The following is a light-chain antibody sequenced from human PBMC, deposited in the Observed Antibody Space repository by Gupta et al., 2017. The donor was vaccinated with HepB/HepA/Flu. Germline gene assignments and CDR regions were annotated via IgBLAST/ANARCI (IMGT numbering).Light chain of an antibody. CDR2: KAS. CDR3: QQDISYST. Sequence: DIQMTQSPSTLSASVGDRVTITCRASQSFRTSLAWYQQKPGKAPKLLIYKASILETGVPSRFSGSESGTEFTLTISSLQPDDFATYYCQQDISYSTFGQGTKVEIK. CDR1: QSFRTS. V-gene: IGKV1-5*03. J-gene: IGKJ1*01.